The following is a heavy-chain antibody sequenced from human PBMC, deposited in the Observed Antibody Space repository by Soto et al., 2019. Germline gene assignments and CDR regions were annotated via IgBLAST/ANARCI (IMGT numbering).Heavy chain of an antibody. J-gene: IGHJ5*02. V-gene: IGHV5-51*01. Sequence: PGESLKISCKGSGYSFTSYWIGWVRQMPGKGLEWMGIIYPGDSDTRYSPSFQGQVTISADQSISTAYLQWSSPKASDTAVYYCARGLYYYDSSGYYSPWGQGTLVTVSS. D-gene: IGHD3-22*01. CDR2: IYPGDSDT. CDR3: ARGLYYYDSSGYYSP. CDR1: GYSFTSYW.